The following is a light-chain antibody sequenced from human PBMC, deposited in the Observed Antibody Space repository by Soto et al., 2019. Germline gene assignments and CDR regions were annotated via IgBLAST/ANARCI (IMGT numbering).Light chain of an antibody. Sequence: QSVLTQPASVSGSPGQSITISCTGTSSDVGNYNLVSWYQQHPGKAPKLMIYEGSKRPSGVPDRFSGSKSGNTASLTVSGLQAEDEADYFCSSDAGNYNYVFGTGTKVTVL. V-gene: IGLV2-14*02. CDR1: SSDVGNYNL. J-gene: IGLJ1*01. CDR2: EGS. CDR3: SSDAGNYNYV.